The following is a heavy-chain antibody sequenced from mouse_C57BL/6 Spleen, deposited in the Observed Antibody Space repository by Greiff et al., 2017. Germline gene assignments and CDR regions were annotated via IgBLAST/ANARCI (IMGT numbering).Heavy chain of an antibody. D-gene: IGHD2-10*02. J-gene: IGHJ1*03. CDR1: GFTFSSYG. CDR2: ISSGGSYT. CDR3: ARYGNYEYFDV. Sequence: EVMLVESGGDLVKPGGSLKLSCAASGFTFSSYGMSWVRQTPDKRLAWVATISSGGSYTYYPDSVKGRFTISRDNAKNTLYLQMSSLKSEDTAMYYCARYGNYEYFDVWGTGTTGTVSS. V-gene: IGHV5-6*02.